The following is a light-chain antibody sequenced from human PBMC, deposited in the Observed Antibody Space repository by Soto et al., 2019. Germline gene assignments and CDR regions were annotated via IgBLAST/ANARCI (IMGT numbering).Light chain of an antibody. Sequence: EIVLTRSPATLSLSPGERATLSCGASQRIVSSLAWYQQKAGQAPRLLIYGDSTRAAGVPARFSGSGSGTDFTLSISGLETEDFAVYFCLHRNNWPPRFTFGPGTAV. V-gene: IGKV3-11*01. CDR2: GDS. J-gene: IGKJ3*01. CDR1: QRIVSS. CDR3: LHRNNWPPRFT.